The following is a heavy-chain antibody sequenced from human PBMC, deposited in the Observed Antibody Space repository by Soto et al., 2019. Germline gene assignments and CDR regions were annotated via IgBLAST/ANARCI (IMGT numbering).Heavy chain of an antibody. CDR1: GFSLSTSGVG. CDR2: IYWDDDK. CDR3: AHRKNYYGSGSYSPTPPDDAFDI. D-gene: IGHD3-10*01. Sequence: QITLKESGPTLVKPTQTLTLTCTFSGFSLSTSGVGVGWIRQPPGKALEWLALIYWDDDKRYSPSLKSRLTINKNTSKTQVVLTMTNMDPGDTATYNCAHRKNYYGSGSYSPTPPDDAFDIWGQGTMVTVSS. J-gene: IGHJ3*02. V-gene: IGHV2-5*02.